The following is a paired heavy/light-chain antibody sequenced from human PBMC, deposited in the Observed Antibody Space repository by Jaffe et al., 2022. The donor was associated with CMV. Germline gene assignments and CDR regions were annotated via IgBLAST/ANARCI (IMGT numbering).Heavy chain of an antibody. CDR2: IYYSGST. V-gene: IGHV4-39*01. CDR3: ARHGDHGLSGYTSTGPFDY. D-gene: IGHD3-22*01. CDR1: GGSISSSSYY. Sequence: QLQLQESGPGLVKPSETLSLTCTVSGGSISSSSYYWGWIRQPPGKGLEWIGSIYYSGSTYYNPSLKSRVTISVDTSKNQFSLKLSSVTAADTAVYYCARHGDHGLSGYTSTGPFDYWGQGTLVTVSS. J-gene: IGHJ4*02.
Light chain of an antibody. J-gene: IGLJ2*01. V-gene: IGLV3-21*04. Sequence: SYVLTQPPSVSVAPGKTARITCGGNNIGSKSVHWYQQKPGQAPVLVIYYDSDRPSGIPERFSGSNSGNTATLTISRVEAGDEADYYCQVWDSSSDHLVVFGGGTKLTVL. CDR2: YDS. CDR1: NIGSKS. CDR3: QVWDSSSDHLVV.